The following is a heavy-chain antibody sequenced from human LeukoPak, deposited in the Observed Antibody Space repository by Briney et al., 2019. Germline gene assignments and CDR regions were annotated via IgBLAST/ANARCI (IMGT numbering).Heavy chain of an antibody. CDR3: ARDQNNWNYGAGYYFDY. D-gene: IGHD1-7*01. J-gene: IGHJ4*02. CDR2: IIPIFGTA. V-gene: IGHV1-69*05. CDR1: GGTFSSYA. Sequence: GASVKVSCKASGGTFSSYAISWVRQAPGQGLEWMGRIIPIFGTANYAQKFQGRVTITTDESTSTAYMELSSLRSEDTAVYYCARDQNNWNYGAGYYFDYWGQGTLVTVSS.